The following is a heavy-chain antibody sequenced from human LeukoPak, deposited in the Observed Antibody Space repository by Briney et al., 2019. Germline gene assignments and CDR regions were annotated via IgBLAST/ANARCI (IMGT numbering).Heavy chain of an antibody. Sequence: GGSLRLSCAASGFTFRHFPMHWVRQAPDKGLDWLAIVSYDGTTRSYADSVKGRFTISRDNSRSALYLQMNSLRGDDTAMYYCARLDNSDAFDYWGQGVLVTVSS. V-gene: IGHV3-30-3*01. CDR3: ARLDNSDAFDY. CDR2: VSYDGTTR. J-gene: IGHJ4*02. CDR1: GFTFRHFP. D-gene: IGHD3-9*01.